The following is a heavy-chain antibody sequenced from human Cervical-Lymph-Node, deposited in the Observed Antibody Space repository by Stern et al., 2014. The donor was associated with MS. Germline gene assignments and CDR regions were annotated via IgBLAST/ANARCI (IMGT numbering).Heavy chain of an antibody. CDR3: ARGNYYGMDV. CDR1: GFTFNTYW. CDR2: ITNDGSTT. V-gene: IGHV3-74*02. J-gene: IGHJ6*02. Sequence: EDQLVESGGGLVQPGGSLRLSCAASGFTFNTYWMHWVRPAPGPGLVWVSRITNDGSTTRYADSVKGRFTISRDNAKNTLYLQMNSLRAEDTAVYYCARGNYYGMDVWGQGTTVTVSS.